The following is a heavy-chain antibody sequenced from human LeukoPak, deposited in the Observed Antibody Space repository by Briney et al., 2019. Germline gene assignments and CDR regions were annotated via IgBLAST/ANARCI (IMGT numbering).Heavy chain of an antibody. V-gene: IGHV5-51*01. CDR2: IYPGDSST. J-gene: IGHJ4*02. D-gene: IGHD3-10*01. CDR3: ARQPGSGTDYFDY. CDR1: GYSFTSYW. Sequence: GESLKISCKGSGYSFTSYWIGWVRQMPGKGLEGVGIIYPGDSSTRYSPSFQGQVTISADKSISTVYLQWTSLKASDTAMYFCARQPGSGTDYFDYWGQGTLVTVSS.